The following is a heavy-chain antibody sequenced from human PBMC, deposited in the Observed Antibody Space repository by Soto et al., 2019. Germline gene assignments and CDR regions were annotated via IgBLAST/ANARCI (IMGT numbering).Heavy chain of an antibody. D-gene: IGHD5-18*01. J-gene: IGHJ4*02. V-gene: IGHV3-48*01. CDR1: GFTFSSYS. Sequence: EVQLVESGGGLVQPGGSLRLSCAASGFTFSSYSMNWVRQAPGKGLEWVSYISSSSSTIYYAHSVKGRFTISRDNAKNSLYLRMNCLRAEDTAVYYGASDGGYSDGPFDYGGQGTRVTVSS. CDR2: ISSSSSTI. CDR3: ASDGGYSDGPFDY.